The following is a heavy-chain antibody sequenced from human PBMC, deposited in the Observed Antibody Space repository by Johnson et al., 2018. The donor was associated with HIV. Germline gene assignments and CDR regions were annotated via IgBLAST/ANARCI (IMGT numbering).Heavy chain of an antibody. D-gene: IGHD6-13*01. CDR2: ISSSGSTI. CDR1: QFTFSSHY. CDR3: ARAFGYGGYTSSWYLGLGAFDL. Sequence: QVQLVESGGGVVQPGGSLRLSCAASQFTFSSHYMSWIRQAPGKGLEWVSYISSSGSTIYYADSVKVRFTISRDNSKNTLYLQMNSLRAEDTAVYHVARAFGYGGYTSSWYLGLGAFDLWGQGTLVTVSS. J-gene: IGHJ3*01. V-gene: IGHV3-11*04.